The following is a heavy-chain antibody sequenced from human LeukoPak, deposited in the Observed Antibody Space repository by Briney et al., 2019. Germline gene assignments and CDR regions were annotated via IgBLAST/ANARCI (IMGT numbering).Heavy chain of an antibody. D-gene: IGHD4-17*01. V-gene: IGHV3-30*14. CDR2: ISYDGSNK. CDR1: GFTFSSHA. CDR3: ARDRDYGDPEGAFDI. J-gene: IGHJ3*02. Sequence: GRSLRLSCAASGFTFSSHAMHWVRQAPGKGLEWVAVISYDGSNKYYADSVKGRFTISRDNSKNTLYLQMNSLRAEDTAVYYCARDRDYGDPEGAFDIWGQGTMVTVSS.